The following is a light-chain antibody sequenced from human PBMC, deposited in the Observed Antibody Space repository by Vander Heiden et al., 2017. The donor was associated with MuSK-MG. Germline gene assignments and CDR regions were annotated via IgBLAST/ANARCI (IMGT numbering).Light chain of an antibody. V-gene: IGKV3-15*01. CDR1: QSVSSN. CDR3: QKENNWPYT. Sequence: EIVMTQSPVTLSVSPGERATLSCRASQSVSSNLAWYQQKPGQAPRLLIYGPSTRATGIPARFSGSGSGTEFTLTISSLQSEDFAVYYCQKENNWPYTFGQGTKMEIK. CDR2: GPS. J-gene: IGKJ2*01.